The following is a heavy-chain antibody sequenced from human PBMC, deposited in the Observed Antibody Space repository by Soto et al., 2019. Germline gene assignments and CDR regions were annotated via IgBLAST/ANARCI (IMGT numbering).Heavy chain of an antibody. CDR2: INSDGSST. Sequence: GGSLRLSCAASGFTFSSYWMHWVRQAPGKGLVWVSRINSDGSSTSYADSVKGRFTISRDNAKNTLYLQMNSLRAEDTAVYYCARGSFDILTGPRDYYYGMDVWGQGTTVTVSS. D-gene: IGHD3-9*01. CDR1: GFTFSSYW. V-gene: IGHV3-74*01. J-gene: IGHJ6*02. CDR3: ARGSFDILTGPRDYYYGMDV.